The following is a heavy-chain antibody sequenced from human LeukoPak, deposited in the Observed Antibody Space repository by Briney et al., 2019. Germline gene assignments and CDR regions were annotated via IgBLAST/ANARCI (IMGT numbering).Heavy chain of an antibody. D-gene: IGHD1-26*01. CDR1: GYTFTSYD. J-gene: IGHJ5*02. CDR3: ARLVGATPGNWFDP. CDR2: MNPNSGAT. Sequence: ASVKVSCKASGYTFTSYDFNWLRQATGQGPEWMGWMNPNSGATGYAQKFQGRVTMTRSASINTAYMELTNLRSEDTAVYYCARLVGATPGNWFDPWGQGTLVTVSS. V-gene: IGHV1-8*01.